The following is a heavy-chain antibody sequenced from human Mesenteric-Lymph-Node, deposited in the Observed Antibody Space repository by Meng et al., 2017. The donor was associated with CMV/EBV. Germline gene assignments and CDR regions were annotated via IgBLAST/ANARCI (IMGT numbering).Heavy chain of an antibody. J-gene: IGHJ2*01. D-gene: IGHD1-1*01. CDR2: INPKTGGA. V-gene: IGHV1-2*06. CDR1: TVADSS. Sequence: TVADSSVYWVRQAPGHGLEWMGRINPKTGGAYSAQMFQGRVAMSFDSSTTTVYMELSGLRSDDTAVYYCARDHNSAWQKDWYFDLWGPGTLVTVSS. CDR3: ARDHNSAWQKDWYFDL.